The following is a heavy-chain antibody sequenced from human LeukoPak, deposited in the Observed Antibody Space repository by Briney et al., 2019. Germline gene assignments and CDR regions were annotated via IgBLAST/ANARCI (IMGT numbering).Heavy chain of an antibody. D-gene: IGHD5-18*01. CDR2: MYKSGSI. CDR1: GGSISSSNYY. V-gene: IGHV4-39*02. CDR3: ARDGLQLWLRSEYYYYMDV. Sequence: SETLSLTCTVSGGSISSSNYYWGWIRQPPGKGLEWIGNMYKSGSIYYNPSLKSRVTISVDTSKNHFSLKLSSVTAADTAVYYCARDGLQLWLRSEYYYYMDVWGKGTTVTVSS. J-gene: IGHJ6*03.